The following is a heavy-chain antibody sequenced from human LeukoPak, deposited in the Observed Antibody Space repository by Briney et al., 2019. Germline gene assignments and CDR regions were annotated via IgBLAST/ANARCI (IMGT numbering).Heavy chain of an antibody. V-gene: IGHV3-23*01. D-gene: IGHD2-2*01. J-gene: IGHJ4*02. CDR2: ISGSGGST. Sequence: GGSLRLSCAASGFTFSSYSMNWVRQAPGKGLEWVSAISGSGGSTYYADSVKGRFTISRDNSKNTLYLQMNSLRAEDTAVYYCAKDLPAFIPAAIGCSDYWGQGTLVTVSS. CDR3: AKDLPAFIPAAIGCSDY. CDR1: GFTFSSYS.